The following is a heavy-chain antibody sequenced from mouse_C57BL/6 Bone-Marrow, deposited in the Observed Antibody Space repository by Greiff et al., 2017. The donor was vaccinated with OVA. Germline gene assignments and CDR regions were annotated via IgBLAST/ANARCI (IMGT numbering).Heavy chain of an antibody. CDR1: GFTFSSYG. J-gene: IGHJ2*01. CDR2: ISSGGSYT. CDR3: ARHYYDYLDY. Sequence: EVKLMESGGDLVKPGGSLKLSCAASGFTFSSYGMSWVRQTPDKRLEWVATISSGGSYTYYPDSVKGRFTISRDHAKNTLYLQMSSLKSEDTAVYYCARHYYDYLDYWGQGTTLTVSS. D-gene: IGHD2-4*01. V-gene: IGHV5-6*01.